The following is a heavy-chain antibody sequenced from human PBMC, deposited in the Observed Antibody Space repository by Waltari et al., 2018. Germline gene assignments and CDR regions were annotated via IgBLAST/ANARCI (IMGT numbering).Heavy chain of an antibody. CDR1: GYTLTELS. Sequence: QVQLVQSGAEVKKPGASVKVSCKVSGYTLTELSMHWVRKGHGKGRVWVGGFDPKESETIDAHRFNGRVTMSEDTSRNTAYMEMSSLRTEDKARYYWATLNGAGSTWGQETLVTVSS. J-gene: IGHJ4*02. D-gene: IGHD3-10*01. V-gene: IGHV1-24*01. CDR2: FDPKESET. CDR3: ATLNGAGST.